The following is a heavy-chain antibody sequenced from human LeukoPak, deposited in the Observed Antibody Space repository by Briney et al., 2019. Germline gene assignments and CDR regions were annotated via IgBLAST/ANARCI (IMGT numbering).Heavy chain of an antibody. Sequence: PSETLSLTCAVYGGSFSGYYRSWIRQPPGKGLEWIGEINHSGSTNYNPSLKSRVTISVDTSKNQFSLKLSSVTAADTAVYYCARLYRDYYDSSGYYYFDYWGQGTLVTVSS. V-gene: IGHV4-34*01. CDR3: ARLYRDYYDSSGYYYFDY. J-gene: IGHJ4*02. CDR2: INHSGST. D-gene: IGHD3-22*01. CDR1: GGSFSGYY.